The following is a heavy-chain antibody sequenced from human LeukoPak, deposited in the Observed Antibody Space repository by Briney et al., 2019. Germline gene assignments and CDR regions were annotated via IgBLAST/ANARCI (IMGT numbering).Heavy chain of an antibody. D-gene: IGHD6-13*01. CDR3: ARDRPTSSSPDY. V-gene: IGHV1-2*02. CDR2: INPNSGGT. Sequence: GASVKVSCKASVYTFTGYYMHWVRQAPGQGLEWMGWINPNSGGTNYAQKFQGRVTMTRDTSISTAYMELSRLRSDDTAVYYCARDRPTSSSPDYWGQGTQVTVSS. CDR1: VYTFTGYY. J-gene: IGHJ4*02.